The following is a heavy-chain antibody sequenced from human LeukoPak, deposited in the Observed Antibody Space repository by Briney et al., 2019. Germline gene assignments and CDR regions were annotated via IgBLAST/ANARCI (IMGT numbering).Heavy chain of an antibody. Sequence: GGSLRLSCAASGFTFSDYYMSWIRQAPGKGLEWVAVISYDGSNRYYADSVKGRFTISRDNSKNTLYLQMNSLRAEDTAVYYCAKPDDSGWYLFYYFDYWGQGTLVTVSS. D-gene: IGHD6-19*01. CDR1: GFTFSDYY. J-gene: IGHJ4*02. CDR2: ISYDGSNR. CDR3: AKPDDSGWYLFYYFDY. V-gene: IGHV3-30*18.